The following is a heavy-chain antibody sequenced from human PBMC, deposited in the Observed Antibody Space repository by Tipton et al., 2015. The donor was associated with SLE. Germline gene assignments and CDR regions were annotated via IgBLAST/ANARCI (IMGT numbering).Heavy chain of an antibody. V-gene: IGHV4-31*03. Sequence: TLSLTCTVSGGSISSGGYYWSWIRQHPGKGLEWIGYIYTSGSTNYNPFLKSRVTISVDTSKNQFSLKLSPVTAADTAVYYCARPLWFGESPAFDIWGQGTMVTVSS. CDR3: ARPLWFGESPAFDI. J-gene: IGHJ3*02. CDR1: GGSISSGGYY. CDR2: IYTSGST. D-gene: IGHD3-10*01.